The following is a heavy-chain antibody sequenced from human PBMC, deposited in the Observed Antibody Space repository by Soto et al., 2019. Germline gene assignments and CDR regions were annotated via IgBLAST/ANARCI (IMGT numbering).Heavy chain of an antibody. CDR1: GGFISSSNYY. J-gene: IGHJ6*02. V-gene: IGHV4-39*01. CDR3: ARRFSYGSGKYGVDL. CDR2: ISYSGST. Sequence: SETLSLTCTVSGGFISSSNYYWTWIRQPPGEGLEWIGSISYSGSTFYNPSLNSRGTISVDKPKNQFSLKLSSVTAADTAVYYCARRFSYGSGKYGVDLWGQGTTVTVSS. D-gene: IGHD3-10*01.